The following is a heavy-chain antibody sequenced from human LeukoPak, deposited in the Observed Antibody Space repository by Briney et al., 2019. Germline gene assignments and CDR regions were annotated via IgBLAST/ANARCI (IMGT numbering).Heavy chain of an antibody. CDR3: ARPSSIMAVAPFDY. CDR2: ISYSGST. CDR1: SVSISTYY. D-gene: IGHD6-19*01. V-gene: IGHV4-59*08. Sequence: SETLFLTCTVSSVSISTYYWSWIRQPPGKGLEWIGYISYSGSTNYNPSLSSRVTISVDTSKNRFSLKLSSVTAADTAVYYCARPSSIMAVAPFDYWGQGTLVTVSS. J-gene: IGHJ4*02.